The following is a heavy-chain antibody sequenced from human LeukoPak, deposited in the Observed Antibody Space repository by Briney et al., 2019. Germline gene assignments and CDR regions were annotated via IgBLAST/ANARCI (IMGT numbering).Heavy chain of an antibody. CDR3: AIVVVPVAMREGFWFDP. CDR1: GGSFSGYY. J-gene: IGHJ5*02. D-gene: IGHD2-2*01. CDR2: INHSGST. V-gene: IGHV4-34*01. Sequence: SETLSLTCAVYGGSFSGYYWSWIRQPPGKGLEWIGEINHSGSTNYNPSLKSRVTISVDTSKNQFSLKLSSVTAADTAVCYCAIVVVPVAMREGFWFDPWGQGTLVTVSS.